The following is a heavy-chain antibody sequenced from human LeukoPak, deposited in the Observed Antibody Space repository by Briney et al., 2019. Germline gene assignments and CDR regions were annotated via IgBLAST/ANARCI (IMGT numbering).Heavy chain of an antibody. J-gene: IGHJ4*02. Sequence: ASVKVSCKVSGYTLTELSMHWVRQAPGKGLEWMGGFDPEDGETIYAQKFQGRVTMTEDTSTDTAYMELSSLRSEDTAVYYCATLMVRGVMVDYWGQGTLVTVSS. CDR3: ATLMVRGVMVDY. CDR1: GYTLTELS. D-gene: IGHD3-10*01. CDR2: FDPEDGET. V-gene: IGHV1-24*01.